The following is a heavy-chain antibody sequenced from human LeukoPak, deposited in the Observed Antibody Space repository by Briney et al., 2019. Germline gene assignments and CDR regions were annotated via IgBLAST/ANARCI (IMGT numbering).Heavy chain of an antibody. D-gene: IGHD6-19*01. CDR3: ARDRGSGWYYFDY. J-gene: IGHJ4*02. CDR1: GFTFSSYS. V-gene: IGHV3-21*01. Sequence: GGSLRLSCAASGFTFSSYSMNWVRQAPGKGLEWVSSISSSSSYIYYADSVKGRFTISRDNAKSSLYLQMNSLRAEDTAVYYCARDRGSGWYYFDYWGQGTLVTVSS. CDR2: ISSSSSYI.